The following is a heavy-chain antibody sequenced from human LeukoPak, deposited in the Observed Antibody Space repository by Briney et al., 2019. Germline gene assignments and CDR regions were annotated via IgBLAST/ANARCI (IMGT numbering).Heavy chain of an antibody. CDR3: AREKPDYGDGILD. CDR2: IYYSGST. CDR1: GGSISSYY. V-gene: IGHV4-59*01. D-gene: IGHD4-17*01. J-gene: IGHJ4*02. Sequence: SETLSLTCTVSGGSISSYYWSWIRQPPGKGLEWIGYIYYSGSTNYNPSLKSRVTISVDTSKNQFSLKLSSVTVADTAVYYCAREKPDYGDGILDWGQGTLVTVSS.